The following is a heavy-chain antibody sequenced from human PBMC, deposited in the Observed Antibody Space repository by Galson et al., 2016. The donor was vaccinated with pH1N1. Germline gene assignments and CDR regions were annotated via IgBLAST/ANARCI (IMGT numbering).Heavy chain of an antibody. CDR2: IWFDGSYE. V-gene: IGHV3-33*01. CDR3: ARGDLEWLSHFDY. D-gene: IGHD3-3*01. Sequence: SLRLSCAASGFAFSSYGMHWVRQAPGKGLEWVAVIWFDGSYEFYADSVKGRLTISRDNSKNTLHLQMNSLRAEDTAVYYCARGDLEWLSHFDYWGQGTLVTVSS. J-gene: IGHJ4*02. CDR1: GFAFSSYG.